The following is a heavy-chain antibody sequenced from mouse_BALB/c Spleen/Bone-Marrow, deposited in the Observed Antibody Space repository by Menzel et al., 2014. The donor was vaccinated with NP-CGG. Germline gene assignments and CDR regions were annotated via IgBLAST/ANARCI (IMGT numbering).Heavy chain of an antibody. CDR2: IYPSDSYT. J-gene: IGHJ2*01. CDR1: GYTFTSYW. CDR3: ARSGDYGQFDY. D-gene: IGHD2-4*01. V-gene: IGHV1-69*02. Sequence: VQLQQSGAELVRPGASVKLSCKASGYTFTSYWINWVKQRPGQGLEWIGNIYPSDSYTNYNQKFKDKATLTADKSSSTAYMQLSSLTSEDSAVYYCARSGDYGQFDYWGQGTTLTVSS.